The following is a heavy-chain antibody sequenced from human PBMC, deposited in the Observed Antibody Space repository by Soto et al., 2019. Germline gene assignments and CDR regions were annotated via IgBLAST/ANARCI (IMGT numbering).Heavy chain of an antibody. V-gene: IGHV4-39*01. Sequence: PSETLSLTCTVSGASICVHSYYWTWIRDPPGKGLEWIGSSYYSGTTYFNPSLKSRGTISVDTSKNQYSLRLTSVTAADTAIYFYTWRYNCSDNGFDPRGPGAPVTVSS. CDR1: GASICVHSYY. D-gene: IGHD2-15*01. J-gene: IGHJ5*02. CDR2: SYYSGTT. CDR3: TWRYNCSDNGFDP.